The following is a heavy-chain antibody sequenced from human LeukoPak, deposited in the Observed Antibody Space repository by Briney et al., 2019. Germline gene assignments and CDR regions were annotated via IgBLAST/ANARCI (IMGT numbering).Heavy chain of an antibody. V-gene: IGHV3-33*08. CDR2: IWYDGSNK. D-gene: IGHD6-19*01. J-gene: IGHJ4*02. CDR3: ARGIAVVANFDY. Sequence: GGSLRLSCAASGFTFSTYGMHWVRQPPGKGLEWVALIWYDGSNKYYADSVKGRFTISRDNSKNTLYLQMNSLRAEDTAVYYCARGIAVVANFDYWGQGTLVTVSS. CDR1: GFTFSTYG.